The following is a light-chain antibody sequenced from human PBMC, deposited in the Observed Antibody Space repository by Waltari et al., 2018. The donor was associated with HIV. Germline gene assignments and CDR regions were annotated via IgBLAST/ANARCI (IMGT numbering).Light chain of an antibody. CDR1: QSVLYSSNNKNY. CDR3: QQYYNTPWT. Sequence: DIVMTQSPDSLAVSLGERATINCKSSQSVLYSSNNKNYLAWFQHIPGQPPKVLIYWASTRESGVPDRFSGSGSGTDFTLTISSLQAEDVAVYYCQQYYNTPWTFGQGTKVEIK. J-gene: IGKJ1*01. CDR2: WAS. V-gene: IGKV4-1*01.